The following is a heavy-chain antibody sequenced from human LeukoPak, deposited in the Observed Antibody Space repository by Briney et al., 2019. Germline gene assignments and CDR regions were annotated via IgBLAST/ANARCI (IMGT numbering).Heavy chain of an antibody. Sequence: GGSLRLSCAASGFTFSNAWMSWVRQAPGKGLEWVSGIGGSGGSTYYADSVRGRFTISRDNSKNTLYLQMNSLRAEDTAVYYCAKSVDIVVVPAATLGFDYWGQGTLVTVSS. CDR1: GFTFSNAW. V-gene: IGHV3-23*01. D-gene: IGHD2-2*01. CDR2: IGGSGGST. J-gene: IGHJ4*02. CDR3: AKSVDIVVVPAATLGFDY.